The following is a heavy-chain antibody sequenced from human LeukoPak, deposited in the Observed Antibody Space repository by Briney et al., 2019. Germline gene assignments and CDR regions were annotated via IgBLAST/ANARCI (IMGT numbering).Heavy chain of an antibody. CDR2: IYYSGNT. J-gene: IGHJ5*02. D-gene: IGHD2-2*01. CDR3: ARWGSYCSSTSCYFNWFDP. Sequence: SETLYLTCTVSGGSISSSSYYWGWIRQPPGKGLEWIGSIYYSGNTYYSPSLKSRVTISVDTSKNQFSLKLSSVTAADTAVYYCARWGSYCSSTSCYFNWFDPWGQGTLVTVSS. CDR1: GGSISSSSYY. V-gene: IGHV4-39*01.